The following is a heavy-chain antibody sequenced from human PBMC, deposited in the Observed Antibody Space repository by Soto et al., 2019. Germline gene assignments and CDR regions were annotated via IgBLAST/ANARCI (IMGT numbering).Heavy chain of an antibody. CDR3: AIHSTGYEDS. V-gene: IGHV5-51*01. J-gene: IGHJ5*02. D-gene: IGHD5-12*01. CDR2: IHPSDFDT. Sequence: GESLKISCKGSGYSFTSYWIGWVRQMPGKGLEWMGIIHPSDFDTRYSPSFQGQVTISADKSISTAYPQWSSLRASDTAMYYCAIHSTGYEDSWGQGTRVTVS. CDR1: GYSFTSYW.